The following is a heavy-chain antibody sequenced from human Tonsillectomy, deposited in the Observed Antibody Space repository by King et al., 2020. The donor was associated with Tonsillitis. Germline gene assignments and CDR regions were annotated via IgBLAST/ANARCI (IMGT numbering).Heavy chain of an antibody. Sequence: VQLQESGPGLVKPSQTLSLTCTVSGDPFISGCYYWSWIRQHPGKGLEWIGYIDYSGSTYYNPSLKSPVTISVATSKNQFSLKLSSVTAADTAVYYCARTPKYYDSSGPVWGQGTTVNVSS. J-gene: IGHJ6*02. CDR3: ARTPKYYDSSGPV. D-gene: IGHD3-22*01. CDR2: IDYSGST. V-gene: IGHV4-31*01. CDR1: GDPFISGCYY.